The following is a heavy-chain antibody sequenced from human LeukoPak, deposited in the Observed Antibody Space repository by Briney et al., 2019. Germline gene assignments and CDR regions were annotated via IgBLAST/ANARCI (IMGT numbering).Heavy chain of an antibody. CDR3: ARVPIVVVPAAPYYYYYGMDV. CDR2: ISAYNGNT. Sequence: ASVKVSCKASGYTFTSYGISWVRQAPGQGLEWMGWISAYNGNTNCAQKLQGRVTMTTDTSTSTAYMELRSLRSDDTAVYYCARVPIVVVPAAPYYYYYGMDVWGKGTTVTVSS. J-gene: IGHJ6*04. CDR1: GYTFTSYG. D-gene: IGHD2-2*01. V-gene: IGHV1-18*04.